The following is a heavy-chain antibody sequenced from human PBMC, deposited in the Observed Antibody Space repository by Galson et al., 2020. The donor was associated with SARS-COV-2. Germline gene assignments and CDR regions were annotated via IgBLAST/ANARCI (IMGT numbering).Heavy chain of an antibody. CDR3: ARAPLKTRHYYGMDV. J-gene: IGHJ6*02. CDR2: ISSSSSYI. Sequence: GESLKISCAASGFTFSSYSMNWVRQAPGKGLEWVSSISSSSSYIYYADSVKGRFTISRDNAKNSLYLQMNSLRAEDTAVYYCARAPLKTRHYYGMDVWGQGTTVTVSS. V-gene: IGHV3-21*01. CDR1: GFTFSSYS.